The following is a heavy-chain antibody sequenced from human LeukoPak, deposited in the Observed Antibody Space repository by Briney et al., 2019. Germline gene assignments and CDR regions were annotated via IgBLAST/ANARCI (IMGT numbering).Heavy chain of an antibody. CDR2: ISGSGGST. CDR3: AKDSELELQGY. CDR1: GFTFSSYA. J-gene: IGHJ4*02. D-gene: IGHD1-7*01. V-gene: IGHV3-23*01. Sequence: GGSLRLSCAASGFTFSSYAMSWVRQAPGKGLEWVSAISGSGGSTYYADSVKGRFTISRDNSKNTLYLQVNSLRAEDTAVYYCAKDSELELQGYWGQGTLVTVSS.